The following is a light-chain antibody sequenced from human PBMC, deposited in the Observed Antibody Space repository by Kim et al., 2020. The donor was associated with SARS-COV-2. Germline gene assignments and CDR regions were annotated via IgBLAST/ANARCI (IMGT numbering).Light chain of an antibody. V-gene: IGKV3-11*01. CDR2: DAS. CDR1: QSVSSY. Sequence: LSPGESATLSCRGSQSVSSYLAWYQQKPGQAPRRLIYDASNRATGIPARFSGSGSGTDFTLTISSLEPEDFAVYYCQQRSNWLLTFGGGTKVDIK. CDR3: QQRSNWLLT. J-gene: IGKJ4*01.